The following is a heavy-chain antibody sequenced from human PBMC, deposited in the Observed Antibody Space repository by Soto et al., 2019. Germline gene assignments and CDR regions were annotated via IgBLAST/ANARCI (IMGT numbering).Heavy chain of an antibody. Sequence: QVQLVESGGGVVQPGRSLRLSCAASGFTFSSYGMHWVRQAPGKGLEWVAVISYDGSNKYYADSVKGRFTISRDNSKNTLYLQMNSLRAEDTAVYYCASRVLLWCGEPYYGMDVWGQGTTVTVSS. CDR3: ASRVLLWCGEPYYGMDV. CDR2: ISYDGSNK. D-gene: IGHD3-10*01. V-gene: IGHV3-30*03. J-gene: IGHJ6*02. CDR1: GFTFSSYG.